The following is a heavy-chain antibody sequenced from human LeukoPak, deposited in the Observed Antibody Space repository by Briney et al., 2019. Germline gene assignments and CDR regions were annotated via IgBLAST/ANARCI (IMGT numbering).Heavy chain of an antibody. J-gene: IGHJ4*02. CDR3: TRDSSGYNFDY. V-gene: IGHV3-73*01. Sequence: PGGSLRLSCTASGSTFSGSAMHWVRQASGKGLEWVGRIGSKASSYATAYAASVKGTFTISRDDSKNTAYLQMNSLKTEDTAVYYCTRDSSGYNFDYWGQGTVVTVSS. CDR1: GSTFSGSA. D-gene: IGHD3-22*01. CDR2: IGSKASSYAT.